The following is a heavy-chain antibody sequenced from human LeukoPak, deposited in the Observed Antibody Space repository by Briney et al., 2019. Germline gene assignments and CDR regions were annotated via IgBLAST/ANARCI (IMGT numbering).Heavy chain of an antibody. CDR2: INPNSGGT. Sequence: GASAKVSCKASGYTFTGYYMHWVRQAPGQGLEWMGWINPNSGGTNYAQKFQGWVTMTRDTSISTAYMELSRLRSDDTAVYYCAREDFRYYYGSGSYDHWGQGTLVTVSS. CDR1: GYTFTGYY. CDR3: AREDFRYYYGSGSYDH. D-gene: IGHD3-10*01. J-gene: IGHJ4*02. V-gene: IGHV1-2*04.